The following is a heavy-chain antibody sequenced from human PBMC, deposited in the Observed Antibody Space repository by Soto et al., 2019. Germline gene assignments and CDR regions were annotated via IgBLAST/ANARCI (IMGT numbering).Heavy chain of an antibody. J-gene: IGHJ1*01. CDR3: AIYDSSGSRGFQH. CDR2: IYYSGST. V-gene: IGHV4-31*03. D-gene: IGHD3-22*01. CDR1: GGSISSGGYY. Sequence: QVQLQESGPGLVKPSQTLSLTCTVSGGSISSGGYYWSWIRQHPGKGLEWIGYIYYSGSTYYNPSLKSRVTRSVDTSKTQFSLKLSSVTAADTAVYYCAIYDSSGSRGFQHWGQGTLVTVSS.